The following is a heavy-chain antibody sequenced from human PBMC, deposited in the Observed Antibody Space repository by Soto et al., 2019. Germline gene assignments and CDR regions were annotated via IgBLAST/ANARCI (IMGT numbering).Heavy chain of an antibody. J-gene: IGHJ4*02. CDR2: IYYSGST. CDR1: GGSISSGDYY. V-gene: IGHV4-30-4*01. CDR3: XXXXXXXXXXXXLFDY. Sequence: QVQLQESGPGLVKPSQTLSLTCTVSGGSISSGDYYWSWIRQPPGKGLEWIGYIYYSGSTYYNPSLKSRVAISVDTSKNQFSLKLSSVTAAXTXXXYCXXXXXXXXXXXXLFDYWGQGTLVTVSS.